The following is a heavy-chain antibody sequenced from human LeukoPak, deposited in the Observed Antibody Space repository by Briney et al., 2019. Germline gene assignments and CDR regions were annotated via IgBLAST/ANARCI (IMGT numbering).Heavy chain of an antibody. Sequence: PSETLSLTCAVYGGSFSGYYWSWIRQPPGKGLEWIGEINHSGSTSYNPSLKSRVTISVDTSKNQFSLKLSSVTAADTAVYYCARAPGTMIVVGTAHYFDYWGQGTLVTVSS. J-gene: IGHJ4*02. V-gene: IGHV4-34*01. D-gene: IGHD3-22*01. CDR2: INHSGST. CDR3: ARAPGTMIVVGTAHYFDY. CDR1: GGSFSGYY.